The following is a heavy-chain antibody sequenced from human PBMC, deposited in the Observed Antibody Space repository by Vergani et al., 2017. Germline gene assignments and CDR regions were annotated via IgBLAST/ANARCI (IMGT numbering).Heavy chain of an antibody. D-gene: IGHD2-15*01. Sequence: QLQLQESGPGLVKPSATLSLTCSVSGASIRSSNYYWGWIRQPPGKGLECIASIYYSGSTYYNPSLKSRVTISVDTSKNQFSLKLSSVTAADTAVYFCARGSCLGGSCYKPLFDYWGQGILVTVAS. J-gene: IGHJ4*02. CDR3: ARGSCLGGSCYKPLFDY. CDR2: IYYSGST. CDR1: GASIRSSNYY. V-gene: IGHV4-39*01.